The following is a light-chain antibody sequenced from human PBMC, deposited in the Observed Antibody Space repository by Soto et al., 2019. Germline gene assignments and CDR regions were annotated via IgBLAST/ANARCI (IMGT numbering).Light chain of an antibody. V-gene: IGKV1-5*01. Sequence: DIQMTQSPSTLSASVGDRVTITCRASQSISSWLAWYQQKPGKAPKLLIYAASSLQSGVPSRFSGSGSGTQFTLTISCLHSADSAVYYCQQYSNWPPFTFGQGTRLEIK. CDR2: AAS. CDR1: QSISSW. CDR3: QQYSNWPPFT. J-gene: IGKJ5*01.